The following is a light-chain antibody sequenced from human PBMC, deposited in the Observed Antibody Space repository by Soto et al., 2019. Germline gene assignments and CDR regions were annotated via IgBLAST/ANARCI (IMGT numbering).Light chain of an antibody. V-gene: IGKV2-28*01. CDR2: LVS. CDR1: QSLLYSNGYTY. J-gene: IGKJ2*02. Sequence: DIVMTQSPLSLSVTPGEPASISCRSSQSLLYSNGYTYLDWYLQKPGQSPQLVIYLVSDRASGVPDRFSGSGSGTDFTLKISRVEAEDVGVYYCMQALQTPWTFGQGTKLEIK. CDR3: MQALQTPWT.